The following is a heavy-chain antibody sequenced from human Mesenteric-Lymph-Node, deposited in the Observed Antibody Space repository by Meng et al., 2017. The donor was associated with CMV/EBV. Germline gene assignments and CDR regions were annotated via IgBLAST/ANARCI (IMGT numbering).Heavy chain of an antibody. D-gene: IGHD3-10*01. CDR1: GFTFSNAW. CDR2: IKNERDSYIT. J-gene: IGHJ4*02. Sequence: GESLKISCAASGFTFSNAWMSWVRQAPGKGLEWVARIKNERDSYITEYAASVRGRFTISRDDSKNSLYLEMNSLKTEDTAVYYCGRDSMKGGGFDCWGQGVLVTVSS. V-gene: IGHV3-72*01. CDR3: GRDSMKGGGFDC.